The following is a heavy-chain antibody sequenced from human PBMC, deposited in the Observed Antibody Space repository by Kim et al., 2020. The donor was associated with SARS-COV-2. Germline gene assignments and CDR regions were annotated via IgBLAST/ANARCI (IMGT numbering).Heavy chain of an antibody. CDR2: IKSKTDGGTA. J-gene: IGHJ3*02. Sequence: GGSLRLSCVGSRFTFSNAWMSWVRLAPGKGLEWVGRIKSKTDGGTADYAAPVKGRFTISRDDSKNTLYLQMNSLQTEDTAVYYCTTFPVRGLSAFDIWG. CDR3: TTFPVRGLSAFDI. CDR1: RFTFSNAW. V-gene: IGHV3-15*01. D-gene: IGHD6-19*01.